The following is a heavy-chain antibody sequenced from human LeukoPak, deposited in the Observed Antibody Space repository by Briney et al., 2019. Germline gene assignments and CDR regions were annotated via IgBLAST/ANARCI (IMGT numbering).Heavy chain of an antibody. D-gene: IGHD2-2*01. Sequence: ASVKVSCKASGYTFTSYGISWVRQAPGQGLEWMGWISAYNGNTNYAQKLQGRVTMTTDTSTSTAYMELRSLRSDDTAVYYCARDLQPQSYYYYGMDVWGQGTTVTVSS. CDR3: ARDLQPQSYYYYGMDV. CDR1: GYTFTSYG. CDR2: ISAYNGNT. V-gene: IGHV1-18*01. J-gene: IGHJ6*02.